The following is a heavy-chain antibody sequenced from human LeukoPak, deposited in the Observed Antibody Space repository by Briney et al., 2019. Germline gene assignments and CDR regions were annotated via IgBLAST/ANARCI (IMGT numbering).Heavy chain of an antibody. CDR3: ARATYGYYGSGTQLEGVDY. Sequence: GASVKVSCKASGGTFSSYAISWVRQAPGQGLEWMGWISSYTGYTNYAQNLQGRVTMTTDTSTITAYMELRSLRSDDTAVYYCARATYGYYGSGTQLEGVDYWGQGTLVTVSS. V-gene: IGHV1-18*01. J-gene: IGHJ4*02. CDR2: ISSYTGYT. CDR1: GGTFSSYA. D-gene: IGHD3-10*01.